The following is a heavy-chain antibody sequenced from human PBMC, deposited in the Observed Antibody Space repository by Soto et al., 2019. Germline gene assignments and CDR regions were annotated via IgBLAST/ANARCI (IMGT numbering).Heavy chain of an antibody. CDR2: ISWNSGSI. V-gene: IGHV3-9*01. CDR3: AKERSGTDYYFGMDV. J-gene: IGHJ6*02. Sequence: GGSLRLSCAASGFSFDDYAMHWVRQAPGKGLEWVSTISWNSGSIGYADSVKGRFTISRDNAKNSLYLQMNSLRAEDTALYYCAKERSGTDYYFGMDVWGPGTTVTVSS. CDR1: GFSFDDYA. D-gene: IGHD1-1*01.